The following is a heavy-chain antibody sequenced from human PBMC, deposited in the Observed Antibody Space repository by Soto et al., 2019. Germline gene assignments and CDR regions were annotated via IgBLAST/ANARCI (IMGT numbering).Heavy chain of an antibody. V-gene: IGHV4-34*01. D-gene: IGHD6-13*01. CDR3: ATATASSSWFYYYYGMDV. J-gene: IGHJ6*02. Sequence: SETLSLTCAVYGGSFRCYYWSGSRQPTGKGLEWIGEINHGGSTNYSPSLKSRVTISVDTSKNQFSLKLSSVTAADTAVYYCATATASSSWFYYYYGMDVWGQGTTVTVSS. CDR1: GGSFRCYY. CDR2: INHGGST.